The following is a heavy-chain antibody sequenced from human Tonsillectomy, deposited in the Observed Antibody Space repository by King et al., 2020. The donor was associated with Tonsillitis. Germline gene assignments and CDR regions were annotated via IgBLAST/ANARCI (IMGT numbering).Heavy chain of an antibody. V-gene: IGHV5-51*01. CDR3: ARQRPFHFIALACRGRGFFDY. J-gene: IGHJ4*02. CDR2: IYPGDSDT. CDR1: GYSFTNYW. D-gene: IGHD6-19*01. Sequence: QLVQSGAEVKKPGASLKISCKGSGYSFTNYWIGWVRQMPGKGLEWMGIIYPGDSDTRYSPAFQGQVTISADKSISTAYLQWSSLKASDTARYYCARQRPFHFIALACRGRGFFDYWGQGTLVTVSS.